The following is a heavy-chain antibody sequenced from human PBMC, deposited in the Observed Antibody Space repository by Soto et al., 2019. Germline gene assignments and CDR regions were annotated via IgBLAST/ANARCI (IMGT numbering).Heavy chain of an antibody. J-gene: IGHJ4*02. CDR1: GGSIDRSNYY. D-gene: IGHD3-22*01. CDR3: ARHFVAVVIKGWGY. CDR2: TYYNGNA. Sequence: QLQLQESGPGLVKPSETLSLTCTVSGGSIDRSNYYWDWIRQPPGKGLEWIGTTYYNGNAYYNPSLKSRVTMSVDTSKTQFSLQLISVTAADTAVYYCARHFVAVVIKGWGYWGQGTLVTVSS. V-gene: IGHV4-39*01.